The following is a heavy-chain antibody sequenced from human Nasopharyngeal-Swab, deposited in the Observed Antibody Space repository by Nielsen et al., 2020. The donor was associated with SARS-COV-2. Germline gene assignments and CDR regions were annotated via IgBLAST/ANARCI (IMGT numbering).Heavy chain of an antibody. Sequence: GGSLRLSCAASGFTFDDYGMYWVRQAPGKGLEWVAGISWNSVSIGYADSVKGRFTISRDNAKNAVYLQMNSLRAEDTVFYYCAKGIAAAGSRSLDYWGQGTLVTVSS. V-gene: IGHV3-9*01. CDR3: AKGIAAAGSRSLDY. J-gene: IGHJ4*02. CDR1: GFTFDDYG. CDR2: ISWNSVSI. D-gene: IGHD6-13*01.